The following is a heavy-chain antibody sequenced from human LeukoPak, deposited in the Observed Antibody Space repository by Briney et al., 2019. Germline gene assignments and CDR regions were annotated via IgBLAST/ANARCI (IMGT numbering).Heavy chain of an antibody. Sequence: SQTLSLTCSVSGDSISIGDYRWSWIRQSPGKGLKWIGYIYYIGTAYYNPSLRSRVALSADTSKNQFSLKLNFVTVADSAVYFCARARGDSPRIYYYMDVWGKGTTVTVSS. CDR1: GDSISIGDYR. J-gene: IGHJ6*03. CDR3: ARARGDSPRIYYYMDV. V-gene: IGHV4-30-4*01. CDR2: IYYIGTA. D-gene: IGHD3-16*01.